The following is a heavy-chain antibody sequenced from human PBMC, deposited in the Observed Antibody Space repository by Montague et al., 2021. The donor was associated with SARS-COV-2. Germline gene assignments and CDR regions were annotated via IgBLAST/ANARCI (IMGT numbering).Heavy chain of an antibody. CDR2: IWYDGSNQ. CDR1: GFTFSSYG. D-gene: IGHD3-10*01. V-gene: IGHV3-33*08. Sequence: SLRLSCAASGFTFSSYGMHWVRQAPGKGLEWVAVIWYDGSNQYYGDSVKGRFTISGDNSKNTLYLQMNSLRAEDTAVYYCAREYSAPRWFGEYNRYGMDVWGQGTTVTVSS. CDR3: AREYSAPRWFGEYNRYGMDV. J-gene: IGHJ6*02.